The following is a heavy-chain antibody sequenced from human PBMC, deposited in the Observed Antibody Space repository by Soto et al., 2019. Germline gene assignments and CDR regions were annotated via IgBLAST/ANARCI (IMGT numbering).Heavy chain of an antibody. Sequence: ASVKVSCKASGYTFTGYYMHWVRQAPGQGLEWMGWINPNSGGTNYAQKFQGWVTMTRDTSISTAYMELSRLRSDDTAVYYCVRVGSLVATVPEPKYFDYWGQGTLVTVSS. D-gene: IGHD5-12*01. CDR3: VRVGSLVATVPEPKYFDY. V-gene: IGHV1-2*04. CDR2: INPNSGGT. J-gene: IGHJ4*02. CDR1: GYTFTGYY.